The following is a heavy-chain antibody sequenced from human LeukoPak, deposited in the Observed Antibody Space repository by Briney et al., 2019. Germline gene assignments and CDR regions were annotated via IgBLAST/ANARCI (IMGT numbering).Heavy chain of an antibody. V-gene: IGHV1-69*01. CDR3: ARGSGSYSYYLDY. Sequence: SVKVSCKASGGTFISYAISWVRQAPGQGLEWMGGIIPIFGTANYAQKFQGRVTITADESTSTAYMELSSLRSEDTAVYYCARGSGSYSYYLDYWGQGTLVTVSS. D-gene: IGHD1-26*01. CDR2: IIPIFGTA. CDR1: GGTFISYA. J-gene: IGHJ4*02.